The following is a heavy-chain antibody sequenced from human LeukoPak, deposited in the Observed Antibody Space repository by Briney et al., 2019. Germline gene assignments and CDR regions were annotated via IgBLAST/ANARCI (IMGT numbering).Heavy chain of an antibody. CDR2: INSDGSTT. V-gene: IGHV3-74*01. CDR3: ARVGTTSNFYYYYGMDV. D-gene: IGHD2/OR15-2a*01. CDR1: GFTFTTSW. J-gene: IGHJ6*02. Sequence: QPGGSLRLSCAASGFTFTTSWMYWVRQAPGKGLVWVSRINSDGSTTSHADSVKGRFTISRDNAKNTLYLQMNSLRAEDTAVYYCARVGTTSNFYYYYGMDVWGQGTTVTVSS.